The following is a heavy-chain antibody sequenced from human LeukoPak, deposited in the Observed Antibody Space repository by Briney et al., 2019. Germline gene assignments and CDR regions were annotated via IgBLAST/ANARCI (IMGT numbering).Heavy chain of an antibody. J-gene: IGHJ4*02. V-gene: IGHV3-7*01. CDR3: AGRAFES. CDR1: GFTFSVPW. CDR2: INQGGSEI. Sequence: GGSLRLSCEASGFTFSVPWMHWIRQATGKGLEWVANINQGGSEIYHADSVKGRFTISRDNAKRSLYLQMNGLRAEDTGVYYCAGRAFESWGQGTLVTVSS. D-gene: IGHD1-26*01.